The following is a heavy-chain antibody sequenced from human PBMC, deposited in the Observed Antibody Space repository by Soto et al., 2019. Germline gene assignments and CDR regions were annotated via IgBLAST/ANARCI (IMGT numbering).Heavy chain of an antibody. CDR3: ARDLQGGWSNDAFDI. V-gene: IGHV3-33*01. D-gene: IGHD6-19*01. CDR1: GFTFSSYG. Sequence: QVQLVEAGGGVVQPGRSLGLSCVGSGFTFSSYGIHWVRQAPGKGLEWVAVIWYDGSNKEYADSVKGRFTISRDNSKSTLYLQMNSLRAEHTAVYYCARDLQGGWSNDAFDIWGQGTMVTVSS. J-gene: IGHJ3*02. CDR2: IWYDGSNK.